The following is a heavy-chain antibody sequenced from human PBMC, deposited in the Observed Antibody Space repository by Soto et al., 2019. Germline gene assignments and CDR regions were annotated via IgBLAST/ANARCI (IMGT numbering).Heavy chain of an antibody. CDR3: ATALWGSGFPQHFDY. CDR1: GGTFSSYA. J-gene: IGHJ4*02. Sequence: QLQLLQSGAEVKKTGSSVKVSCKASGGTFSSYAIHWVRQAPGQGLEWMGGTIPVIGTPNYAPEFQGRVTIAADESTSTAYLELTSLRSEDTAVFYCATALWGSGFPQHFDYWGQGTLVTVSS. V-gene: IGHV1-69*01. D-gene: IGHD3-16*01. CDR2: TIPVIGTP.